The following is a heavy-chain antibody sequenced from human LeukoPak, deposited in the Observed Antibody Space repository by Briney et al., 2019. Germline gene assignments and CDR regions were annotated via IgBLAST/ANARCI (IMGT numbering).Heavy chain of an antibody. CDR3: ARKGCGNICYVSDY. V-gene: IGHV1-18*01. D-gene: IGHD2-15*01. CDR1: GYTFTTYG. J-gene: IGHJ4*02. CDR2: ISAYNGNT. Sequence: ASVTVSFKASGYTFTTYGISWLRQAPGQGLEWMGWISAYNGNTNYAQKFQGRVTMTRDTATSTVYMELRSLRSDDTAVYYCARKGCGNICYVSDYWGQGTLVTVSS.